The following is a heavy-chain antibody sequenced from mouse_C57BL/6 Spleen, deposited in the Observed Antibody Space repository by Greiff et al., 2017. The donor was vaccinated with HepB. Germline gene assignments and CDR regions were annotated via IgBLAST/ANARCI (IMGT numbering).Heavy chain of an antibody. Sequence: QVQLQQPGAELVKPGASVKLSCKASGYTFTSYWMHWVKQRPGQGLEWIGMIHPNSGSTNYNEKFKSKDTLTVDKSSSTAYMQLSSLTSEDSAVYYCARSTTVVPFDDWGKGTTLTVSS. V-gene: IGHV1-64*01. CDR1: GYTFTSYW. CDR2: IHPNSGST. D-gene: IGHD1-1*01. J-gene: IGHJ2*01. CDR3: ARSTTVVPFDD.